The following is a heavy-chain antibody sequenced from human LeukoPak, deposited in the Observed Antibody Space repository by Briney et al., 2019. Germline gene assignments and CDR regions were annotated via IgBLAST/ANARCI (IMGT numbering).Heavy chain of an antibody. CDR2: ISGSSSIR. CDR1: GFTFSSYT. D-gene: IGHD1-26*01. V-gene: IGHV3-48*02. Sequence: GGSLRLSCAAPGFTFSSYTMNWVRQAPGKGLEWVSYISGSSSIRYYADSVKGRFTISRDNAKNSLYLQKNSLRDEDTAVYYCARGGTWELSVVYFDYWGQGALVTVSS. J-gene: IGHJ4*02. CDR3: ARGGTWELSVVYFDY.